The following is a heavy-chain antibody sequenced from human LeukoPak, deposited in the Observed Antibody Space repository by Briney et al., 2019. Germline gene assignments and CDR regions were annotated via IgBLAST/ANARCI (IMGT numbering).Heavy chain of an antibody. J-gene: IGHJ4*02. D-gene: IGHD3-10*01. V-gene: IGHV1-69*05. Sequence: ASVKVSCKASGGTFSSYAISWVRQAPGQGLEWMGGIIPIFGTANYAQKFQGRVTITTDESTSTAYMELSSLRSGDTAVYYCARGRVRGVITITNYFDYWGQGTLVTVSS. CDR3: ARGRVRGVITITNYFDY. CDR1: GGTFSSYA. CDR2: IIPIFGTA.